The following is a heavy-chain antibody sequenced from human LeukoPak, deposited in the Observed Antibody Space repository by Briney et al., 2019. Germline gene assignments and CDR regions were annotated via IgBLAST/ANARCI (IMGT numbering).Heavy chain of an antibody. Sequence: ASVKVSCKTSGYTFTSYYIHWVRQAPGQGLECMGWINPNNGGTTDAQNFQGRVSMTRDTSISTAYMELSGLRSEDTCVYYCARSPSGQLDYWGRGTLVTVSS. D-gene: IGHD1-1*01. CDR2: INPNNGGT. J-gene: IGHJ4*02. V-gene: IGHV1-2*02. CDR3: ARSPSGQLDY. CDR1: GYTFTSYY.